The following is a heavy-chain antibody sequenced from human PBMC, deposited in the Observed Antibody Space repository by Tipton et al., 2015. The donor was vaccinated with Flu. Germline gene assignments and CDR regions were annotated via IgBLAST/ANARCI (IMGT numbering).Heavy chain of an antibody. CDR3: AKGCRGGGNRYYFDH. CDR1: GFTFNNYG. Sequence: SLRLSCVASGFTFNNYGIHWIRQAPGKGLEWVTIISYDGSNKYYADSVKGRFTVSRDNSKNTLYLQMNSLRAEDTAVYYCAKGCRGGGNRYYFDHCGQGTLVTVSS. CDR2: ISYDGSNK. D-gene: IGHD2-15*01. V-gene: IGHV3-30*18. J-gene: IGHJ4*02.